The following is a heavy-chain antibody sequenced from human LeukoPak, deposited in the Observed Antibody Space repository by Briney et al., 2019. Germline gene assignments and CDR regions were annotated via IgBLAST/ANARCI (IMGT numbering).Heavy chain of an antibody. CDR2: MNPNSGNT. D-gene: IGHD6-19*01. Sequence: ASVKVSCKASGYTFTSYDINWVRQATGQGLEWMGWMNPNSGNTGYAQKFQGRVTMTRNTSISTAYMGLSSLRSEDAAVYYCARRLPIAVAGRGLANWFDPWGQGTLVTVSS. CDR3: ARRLPIAVAGRGLANWFDP. CDR1: GYTFTSYD. V-gene: IGHV1-8*01. J-gene: IGHJ5*02.